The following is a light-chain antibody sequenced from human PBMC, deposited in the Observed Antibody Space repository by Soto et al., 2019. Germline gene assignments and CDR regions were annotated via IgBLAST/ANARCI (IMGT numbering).Light chain of an antibody. CDR1: ISNVGSYNL. Sequence: QSALTQPASVSGSPGQSITISCTGTISNVGSYNLVSWYQQHPGKAPKLIIYEVNKRPSGVSNRFSGSKSGNTAFLTISGLQTEDEADYYCYSYEGGRVFGGGTKLTVL. CDR3: YSYEGGRV. V-gene: IGLV2-23*02. J-gene: IGLJ3*02. CDR2: EVN.